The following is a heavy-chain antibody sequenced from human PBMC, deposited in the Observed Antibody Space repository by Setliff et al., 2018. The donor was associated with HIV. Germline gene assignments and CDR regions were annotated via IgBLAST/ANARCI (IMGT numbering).Heavy chain of an antibody. CDR3: VREAKVIVTTERAFVM. CDR2: IFPRGST. D-gene: IGHD3-22*01. J-gene: IGHJ3*02. V-gene: IGHV4-4*07. CDR1: GGSVTTYY. Sequence: SETLSLTCTVSGGSVTTYYWSWIRQSPARGLEWIGNIFPRGSTNYNPSLKSRVTLSLDTSKNQFSLNVDSVTAADTAVYYCVREAKVIVTTERAFVMWGQGTLVTVSS.